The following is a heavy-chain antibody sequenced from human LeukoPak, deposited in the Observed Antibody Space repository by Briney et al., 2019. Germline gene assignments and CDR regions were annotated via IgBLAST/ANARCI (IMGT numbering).Heavy chain of an antibody. CDR2: ISISSNYI. Sequence: PGGSLRLSCAASGFTFSRYSMNWVRQAPGKGLEWVSSISISSNYIYYADSVKGRFTISRDNAKNSLYLQMNSLRAEDTAVYYCARGSRFGVVGXDAXDXXXXGXMVTVXS. CDR3: ARGSRFGVVGXDAXDX. D-gene: IGHD3-3*01. V-gene: IGHV3-21*01. CDR1: GFTFSRYS. J-gene: IGHJ3*02.